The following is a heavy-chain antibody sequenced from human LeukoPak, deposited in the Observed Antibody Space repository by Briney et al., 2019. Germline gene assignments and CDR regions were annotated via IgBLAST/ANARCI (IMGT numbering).Heavy chain of an antibody. V-gene: IGHV1-69*01. D-gene: IGHD2-2*01. CDR2: IIPIFGTA. CDR3: ARDLNIPAAQSQNFDY. Sequence: GSSVKVSCKASGGTLSSYAISWVRQAPGQGLEWMGGIIPIFGTANYAQKFQGRVTITADESTSTAYMELSSLRSEDTAVYYCARDLNIPAAQSQNFDYWGQGTLVTVSS. J-gene: IGHJ4*02. CDR1: GGTLSSYA.